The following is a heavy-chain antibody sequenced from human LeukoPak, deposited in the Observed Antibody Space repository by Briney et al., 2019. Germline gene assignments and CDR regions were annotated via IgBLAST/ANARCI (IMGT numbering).Heavy chain of an antibody. CDR2: IYHSGDT. D-gene: IGHD1-26*01. V-gene: IGHV4-4*02. CDR1: GGSITSSSW. J-gene: IGHJ4*02. CDR3: ARFAADDDAAYRGC. Sequence: PSETLSLTCAVSGGSITSSSWWSWVRQPPGKGLEWIGEIYHSGDTNYNPSLKSRVTMSVDKSKNQFSLKLSSVTAADTAVYYCARFAADDDAAYRGCWGQGTLVTVSS.